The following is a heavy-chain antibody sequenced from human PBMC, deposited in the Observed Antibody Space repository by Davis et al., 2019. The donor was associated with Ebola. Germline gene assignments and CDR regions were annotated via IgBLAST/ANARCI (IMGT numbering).Heavy chain of an antibody. J-gene: IGHJ4*02. CDR2: INPSGGTP. Sequence: AASVKVSCKAFGDTFISDYMNWVRQAPGQGLEWMGIINPSGGTPSYAQKFQGRVTMTRDTSTSTVYMELSSLKSEDTAVYYCATSSQTVPPDYWGQGTLVTVSS. CDR1: GDTFISDY. CDR3: ATSSQTVPPDY. D-gene: IGHD4-17*01. V-gene: IGHV1-46*01.